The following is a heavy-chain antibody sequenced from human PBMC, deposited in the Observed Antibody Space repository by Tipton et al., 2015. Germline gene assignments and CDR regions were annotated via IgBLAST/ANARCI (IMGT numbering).Heavy chain of an antibody. CDR2: ISRSSGNQ. CDR3: TREAPGADFDY. D-gene: IGHD3-10*01. Sequence: SLRLSCAASGFTFTIYAMSWVRQAPGKGLAWVSYISRSSGNQYYADSVKGRFTISRDNAKNSLYLQMNSLRDEDTAVFYCTREAPGADFDYWGLGTLVTVSS. V-gene: IGHV3-48*02. J-gene: IGHJ4*02. CDR1: GFTFTIYA.